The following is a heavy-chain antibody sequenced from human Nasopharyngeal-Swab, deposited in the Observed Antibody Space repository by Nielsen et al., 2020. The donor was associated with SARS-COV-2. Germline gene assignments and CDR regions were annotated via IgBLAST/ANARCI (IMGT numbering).Heavy chain of an antibody. CDR2: ISSTSNYI. CDR3: ARAAFVVVPAAVDY. D-gene: IGHD2-2*01. V-gene: IGHV3-21*01. CDR1: GFTFSTYT. Sequence: GESLKISCAASGFTFSTYTMNWVRQAPGKGLEWVSSISSTSNYIYYADSVKGRFTLSRDNAKNSLYLQMNSLRAEDTAVYYCARAAFVVVPAAVDYWGQGTVVTVSS. J-gene: IGHJ4*02.